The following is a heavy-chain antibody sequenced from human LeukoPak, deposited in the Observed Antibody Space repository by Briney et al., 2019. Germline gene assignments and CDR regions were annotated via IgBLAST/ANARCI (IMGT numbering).Heavy chain of an antibody. CDR2: IRYDGSNK. D-gene: IGHD3-10*01. CDR3: AKASSHYYGSGSYYNVDY. V-gene: IGHV3-30*02. J-gene: IGHJ4*02. CDR1: GFTFSSYG. Sequence: PGGSLRLSCAASGFTFSSYGMHWVRQAPGKGLEWVAFIRYDGSNKYYADSVKGRFTISRDNSKNTLYLQMSSLRAEDTAVYYCAKASSHYYGSGSYYNVDYWGQGTLVTVSS.